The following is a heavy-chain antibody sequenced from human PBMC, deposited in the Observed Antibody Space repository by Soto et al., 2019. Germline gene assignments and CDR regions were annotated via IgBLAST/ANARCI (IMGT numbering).Heavy chain of an antibody. CDR1: GFTFSSYD. V-gene: IGHV3-13*01. D-gene: IGHD3-22*01. CDR2: IGTAGDT. Sequence: PGGSLRLSCAASGFTFSSYDMHWVRQATGKGLEWVSAIGTAGDTYYPGSVKGRFTISRENAKNSLYLQMNSLRAGDTAVYYCARAKASPRDSSGYSNDAFDNWGQGTLDTVSS. CDR3: ARAKASPRDSSGYSNDAFDN. J-gene: IGHJ3*02.